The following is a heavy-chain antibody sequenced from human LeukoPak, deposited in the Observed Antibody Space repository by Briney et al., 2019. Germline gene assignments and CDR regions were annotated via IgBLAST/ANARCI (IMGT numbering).Heavy chain of an antibody. CDR2: INPSSGGT. CDR1: GYTFTGYY. CDR3: ARVRDGYNSDAFDI. D-gene: IGHD5-24*01. V-gene: IGHV1-2*04. Sequence: GASVKVSCKASGYTFTGYYMHWVRQAPGQGLEWMGWINPSSGGTNYAQKFQGWVTMSRDTSISTAYMELSRLRSDDTAVYYCARVRDGYNSDAFDIWGQGTMVTVSS. J-gene: IGHJ3*02.